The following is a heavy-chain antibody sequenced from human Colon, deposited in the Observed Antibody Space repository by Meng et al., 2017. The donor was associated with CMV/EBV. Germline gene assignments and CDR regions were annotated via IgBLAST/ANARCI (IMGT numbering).Heavy chain of an antibody. CDR2: VYYNGDT. Sequence: SETLSLTCTVSGGSISSTNYYWVWVRQPPGKGLEWIASVYYNGDTYYNPSLKSRVTVSADTSRNQFFLNLRSATAADTAVYYCGRWGSVVVSLAHFDYWGQGNLVTVSS. CDR1: GGSISSTNYY. D-gene: IGHD2-2*01. CDR3: GRWGSVVVSLAHFDY. V-gene: IGHV4-39*01. J-gene: IGHJ4*02.